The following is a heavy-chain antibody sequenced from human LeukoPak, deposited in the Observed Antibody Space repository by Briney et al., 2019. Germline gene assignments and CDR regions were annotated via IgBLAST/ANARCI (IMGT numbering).Heavy chain of an antibody. CDR1: GDSISSSSYY. D-gene: IGHD6-13*01. CDR2: AFYSGTT. V-gene: IGHV4-39*01. Sequence: SETLSLTCSVSGDSISSSSYYWGWIRQSPGNGLEWIGSAFYSGTTYYNPSLKSRVTISVDTSKNQFSLKLSSVTAADTAVYYCARHAEAYSSSWAHQYYFDYWGQGTLVTVSS. CDR3: ARHAEAYSSSWAHQYYFDY. J-gene: IGHJ4*02.